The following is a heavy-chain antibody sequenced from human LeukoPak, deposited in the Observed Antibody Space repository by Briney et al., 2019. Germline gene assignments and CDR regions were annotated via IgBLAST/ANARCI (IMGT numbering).Heavy chain of an antibody. V-gene: IGHV4-39*01. Sequence: SETLSLTCTVSGGSISSSSYYWGWIRQPPGKGLEWIGSIYYSGSTYYIPSLKSRVTISVDTSKNQFSLKLSSVTAADTAVYYCAGVGIAAAEGLDYWGQGTLVTVSS. CDR3: AGVGIAAAEGLDY. D-gene: IGHD6-13*01. CDR2: IYYSGST. J-gene: IGHJ4*02. CDR1: GGSISSSSYY.